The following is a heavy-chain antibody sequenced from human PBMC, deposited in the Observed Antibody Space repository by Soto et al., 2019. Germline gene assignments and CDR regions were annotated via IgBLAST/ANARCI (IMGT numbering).Heavy chain of an antibody. V-gene: IGHV4-59*01. CDR1: GGSIGSYY. CDR3: ARGYSSSWYNWFDP. D-gene: IGHD6-6*01. J-gene: IGHJ5*02. CDR2: IYYSGST. Sequence: SETLSLTCTVSGGSIGSYYWSWIRQPPGKGLEWIGYIYYSGSTNYNPSLKSRVTISVDTSRNQFSLKLSSVTAADTAVYYCARGYSSSWYNWFDPWGQGTLVTVSS.